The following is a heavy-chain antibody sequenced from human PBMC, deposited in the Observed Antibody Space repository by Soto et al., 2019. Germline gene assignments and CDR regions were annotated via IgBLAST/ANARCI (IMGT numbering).Heavy chain of an antibody. V-gene: IGHV1-24*01. CDR2: FDPEDGET. CDR1: GYTLTELS. CDR3: ATGSGYDILTGYSINWLDR. Sequence: QVQLVQSGAEVKKPGASVKVSCKVSGYTLTELSMHWVRQAPGKGLEWMGGFDPEDGETIYAQKFQGRVTMTEDTSTETAYMELSSLRSEDTAVYYCATGSGYDILTGYSINWLDRWGQGTLVTVSS. J-gene: IGHJ5*02. D-gene: IGHD3-9*01.